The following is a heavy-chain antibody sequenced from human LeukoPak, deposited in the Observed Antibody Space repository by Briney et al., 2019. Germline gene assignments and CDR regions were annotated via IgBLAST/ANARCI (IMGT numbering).Heavy chain of an antibody. CDR1: GFTFSSYW. V-gene: IGHV3-74*01. CDR3: ARDSLVILTGYYSGAFDI. J-gene: IGHJ3*02. Sequence: GGSLRLSCAASGFTFSSYWVHWVRQAPGKGLVWVSRINSDGSSTSYADSVKGRFTISRDNAKNTLYLQMNSLRAEDTAVYYCARDSLVILTGYYSGAFDIWGQGTMVTVSS. CDR2: INSDGSST. D-gene: IGHD3-9*01.